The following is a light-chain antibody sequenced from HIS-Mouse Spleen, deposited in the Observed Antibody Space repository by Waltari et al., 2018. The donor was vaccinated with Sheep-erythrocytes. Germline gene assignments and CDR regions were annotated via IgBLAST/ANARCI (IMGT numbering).Light chain of an antibody. V-gene: IGLV2-14*01. Sequence: QPALTQPASVSGSPGQSTTLSCTATSSDVGGYNYVPWYQQHPGKAPKLMIYEVSNRPSGVSNRFSGSKSGNTASLTISGLQAEDEADYYCSSYTSSSTPVVFGGGTKLTVL. J-gene: IGLJ2*01. CDR1: SSDVGGYNY. CDR3: SSYTSSSTPVV. CDR2: EVS.